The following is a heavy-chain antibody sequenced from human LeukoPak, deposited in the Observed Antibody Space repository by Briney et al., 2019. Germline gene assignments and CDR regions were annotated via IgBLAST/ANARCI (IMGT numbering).Heavy chain of an antibody. V-gene: IGHV3-20*04. D-gene: IGHD1-26*01. CDR1: GFTLDDYG. J-gene: IGHJ4*02. Sequence: GGSLRLSCAASGFTLDDYGMSWVRQAPGKGLEWVSGINWNGGSTGYADSVKGRFTVSRDNAKNSLYLQMNSLRAEDTALYYCARGEGDGNFNYWGQGTLVTVSS. CDR2: INWNGGST. CDR3: ARGEGDGNFNY.